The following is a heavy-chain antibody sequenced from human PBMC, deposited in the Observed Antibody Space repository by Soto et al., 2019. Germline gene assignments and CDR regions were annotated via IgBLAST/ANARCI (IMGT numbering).Heavy chain of an antibody. D-gene: IGHD3-22*01. J-gene: IGHJ4*02. CDR1: GYTFTSYA. V-gene: IGHV1-3*01. CDR2: IDAGNGNT. CDR3: ASGGYYYDSSGYGY. Sequence: ASVKVSWKASGYTFTSYAMHWVRQAPGQRLEWMGWIDAGNGNTKYSQKFQGRVTITRDTSASTAYMELSSLRSEDTAVYYCASGGYYYDSSGYGYWGQGTLVTVSS.